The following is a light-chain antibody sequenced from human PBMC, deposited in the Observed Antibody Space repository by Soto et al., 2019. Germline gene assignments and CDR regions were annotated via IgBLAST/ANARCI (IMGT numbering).Light chain of an antibody. CDR3: TSYAAGDNYV. Sequence: QSALTQPPSGSGSHGQSGTISCTGTSSDIGDYNSVSWYQQHPAKAPKLIIYEVIKRPSGVPGRFSGSKSGNTASLTVSWLQAEDEADYYCTSYAAGDNYVFGTGTKVTVL. CDR2: EVI. J-gene: IGLJ1*01. V-gene: IGLV2-8*01. CDR1: SSDIGDYNS.